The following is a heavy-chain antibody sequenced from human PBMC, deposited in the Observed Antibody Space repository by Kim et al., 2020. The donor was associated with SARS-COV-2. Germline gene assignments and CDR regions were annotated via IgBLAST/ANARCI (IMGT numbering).Heavy chain of an antibody. CDR2: IYYSGST. Sequence: SETLSLTCTVSGGSISSYYWSWIRQPPGKGLEWIGYIYYSGSTNYNPSLKSRVTISVDTSKNQFSLKLSSVTAADTAVYYCARLVVEMATPRGYYYYGMDVWGQGTTVTVSS. CDR3: ARLVVEMATPRGYYYYGMDV. CDR1: GGSISSYY. D-gene: IGHD2-2*01. J-gene: IGHJ6*02. V-gene: IGHV4-59*08.